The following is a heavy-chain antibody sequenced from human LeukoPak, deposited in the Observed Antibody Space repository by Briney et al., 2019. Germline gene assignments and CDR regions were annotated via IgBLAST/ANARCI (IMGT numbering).Heavy chain of an antibody. CDR1: GYTFTSYA. D-gene: IGHD3-10*01. V-gene: IGHV1-3*01. Sequence: LRASVKVSCTASGYTFTSYAMHWVRQAPGQRLEWMGWINAGDGNTKYSQKFQGRVTITRDTSASTTYMELSSLRSEDTAVYYCARDGDYYGSGSLNWFDPWGQGTLVTVSS. CDR3: ARDGDYYGSGSLNWFDP. J-gene: IGHJ5*02. CDR2: INAGDGNT.